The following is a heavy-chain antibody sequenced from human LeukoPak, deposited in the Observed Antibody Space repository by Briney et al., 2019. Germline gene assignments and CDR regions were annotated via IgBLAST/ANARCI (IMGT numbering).Heavy chain of an antibody. Sequence: GGSLRLSCAASGFTFSSYWMSWVRQAPGKGLEWVANVKQDGSEKYYVDSVKGRFTISRDNAKNSLYLQMNSLRAEDTAVYYCARVGATHYYYYMDVWGKGTTVTVSS. D-gene: IGHD1-26*01. CDR2: VKQDGSEK. V-gene: IGHV3-7*04. J-gene: IGHJ6*03. CDR3: ARVGATHYYYYMDV. CDR1: GFTFSSYW.